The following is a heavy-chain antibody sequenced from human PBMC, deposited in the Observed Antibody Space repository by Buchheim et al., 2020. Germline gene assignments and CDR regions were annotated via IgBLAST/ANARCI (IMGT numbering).Heavy chain of an antibody. CDR2: ISSSSSYT. Sequence: QVQLVESGGGLVKPGGSLRPSCAASGFTFSDYYMSWIRQAPGKGLEWVSYISSSSSYTNYADSVKGRFTISRDNAKNSLYLQMNSLRAEDTAVYYCATTGYYDSSANAPFDYWGQGTL. D-gene: IGHD3-22*01. CDR3: ATTGYYDSSANAPFDY. CDR1: GFTFSDYY. V-gene: IGHV3-11*06. J-gene: IGHJ4*02.